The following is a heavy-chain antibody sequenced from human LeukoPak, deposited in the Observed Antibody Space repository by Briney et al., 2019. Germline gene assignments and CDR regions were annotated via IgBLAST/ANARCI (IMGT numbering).Heavy chain of an antibody. Sequence: ASVKVSCKASGGTFSSYAISWVRQAPGQGLEWMGGIIPIFGTANYAQKFQGRVTITADESTSTAYMELSSLRSEDTAVYCCARAGSVRGVIIYFDYWGQGTLVTVSS. J-gene: IGHJ4*02. D-gene: IGHD3-10*01. CDR1: GGTFSSYA. CDR3: ARAGSVRGVIIYFDY. V-gene: IGHV1-69*01. CDR2: IIPIFGTA.